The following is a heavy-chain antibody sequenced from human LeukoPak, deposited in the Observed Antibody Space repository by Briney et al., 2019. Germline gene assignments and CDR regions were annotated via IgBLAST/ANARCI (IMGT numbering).Heavy chain of an antibody. CDR2: ISSSGST. J-gene: IGHJ3*02. D-gene: IGHD3-22*01. Sequence: SETLSLTCTVSGDSISSGDYYWSWIRQPAGKGLEWIGRISSSGSTNYNPSLKSRVTISVDTSKNQFSLKLSSVTVADTAVYFCARGPYSYDSSGAFDIWGQGTMVTVSS. CDR3: ARGPYSYDSSGAFDI. CDR1: GDSISSGDYY. V-gene: IGHV4-61*02.